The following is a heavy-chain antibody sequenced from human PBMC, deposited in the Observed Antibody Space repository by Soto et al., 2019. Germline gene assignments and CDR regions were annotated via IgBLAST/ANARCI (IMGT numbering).Heavy chain of an antibody. CDR2: ISYDGSNK. V-gene: IGHV3-30-3*01. D-gene: IGHD3-3*01. CDR1: GFTFSSYA. CDR3: ARDPGMSFGVVGDIDY. Sequence: GGSLRRSCAASGFTFSSYAMHWVRQAPGKGLEWVAVISYDGSNKYYADSVKGRFTISRDNSKNTLYLQMNSLRAEDTAVYYCARDPGMSFGVVGDIDYWGQGTLVTVSS. J-gene: IGHJ4*02.